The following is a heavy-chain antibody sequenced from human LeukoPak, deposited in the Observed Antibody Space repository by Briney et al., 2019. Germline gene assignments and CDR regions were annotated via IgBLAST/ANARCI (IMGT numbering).Heavy chain of an antibody. CDR2: IYYSGST. D-gene: IGHD1-26*01. Sequence: SETLSLTCTVSGGSISSYYWSWIRQSPGKGLEWIGYIYYSGSTNYNPSLKSRVTISVDTSKNQFSLKLSSVTAVDTAVYYCARGPVGGATYYDGDAFDIWGQGTMVTVSS. J-gene: IGHJ3*02. V-gene: IGHV4-59*01. CDR1: GGSISSYY. CDR3: ARGPVGGATYYDGDAFDI.